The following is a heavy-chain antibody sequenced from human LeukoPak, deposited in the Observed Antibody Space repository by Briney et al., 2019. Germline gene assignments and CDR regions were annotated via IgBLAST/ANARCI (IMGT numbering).Heavy chain of an antibody. D-gene: IGHD6-6*01. CDR2: ISSSSSTI. V-gene: IGHV3-48*02. Sequence: PGGSLRLSCAASGFTFSSYSMNWVRQAPGKGLEWVPYISSSSSTIYYADSVKGRFTISRDNAKNSLHLQMNSLRDEDTAVYYCARDFRSIAARRNFDYWGQGTLVTVSS. J-gene: IGHJ4*02. CDR3: ARDFRSIAARRNFDY. CDR1: GFTFSSYS.